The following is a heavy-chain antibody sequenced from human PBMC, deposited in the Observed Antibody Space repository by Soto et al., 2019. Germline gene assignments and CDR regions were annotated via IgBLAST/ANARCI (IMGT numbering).Heavy chain of an antibody. V-gene: IGHV3-30*18. CDR1: GFTFRSYD. CDR2: ISFDGIKK. J-gene: IGHJ6*02. Sequence: QPGGFLRLSCAASGFTFRSYDMHWVRQAPGKGLEWMGVISFDGIKKYYADSVKGRFTISRDSSKNKLYLQMNSLRPEDTAVYYCAKPIVAAGYYGMDVWGQGTTVTVSS. D-gene: IGHD6-13*01. CDR3: AKPIVAAGYYGMDV.